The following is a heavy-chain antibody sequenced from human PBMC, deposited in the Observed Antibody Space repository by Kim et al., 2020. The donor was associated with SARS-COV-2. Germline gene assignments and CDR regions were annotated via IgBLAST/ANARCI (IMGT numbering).Heavy chain of an antibody. V-gene: IGHV3-33*06. J-gene: IGHJ4*02. Sequence: GGSLRRSCAASGFTFSSYGMHWVRQAPGKGLEWVAVIWYDGSNKYYADSVKGRFTISRDNSKNTLYLQMNSLRAEDTAVYYCAKDSSDDYGDHQLGYWGQGTLVTVSS. CDR2: IWYDGSNK. D-gene: IGHD4-17*01. CDR1: GFTFSSYG. CDR3: AKDSSDDYGDHQLGY.